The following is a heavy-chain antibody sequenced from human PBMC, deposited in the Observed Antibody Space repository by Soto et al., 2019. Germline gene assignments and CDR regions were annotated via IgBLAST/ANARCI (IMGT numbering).Heavy chain of an antibody. Sequence: PGGSLRLSCAASGFTFSSYSMNWVRQAPGKGLEWVSSISSSSSYIYYADSVKGRFTISRDNAKNSLYLQMNSLRAEDTAVYYCARVPLNGATYYDFWSGYPDALDIWGQGTMVTVSS. CDR2: ISSSSSYI. D-gene: IGHD3-3*01. J-gene: IGHJ3*02. V-gene: IGHV3-21*01. CDR1: GFTFSSYS. CDR3: ARVPLNGATYYDFWSGYPDALDI.